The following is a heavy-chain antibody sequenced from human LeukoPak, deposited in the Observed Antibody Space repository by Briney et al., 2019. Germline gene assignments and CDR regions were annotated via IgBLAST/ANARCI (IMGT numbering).Heavy chain of an antibody. Sequence: GESLRLSCAASGFTFSSYTMTWVRQAPGKGLEWVSSISRSGDYIFYTDSVRGRFTISRDNAKNSLYLQMTSLRAEDTAVYYCAKDRLVGGSDRHPLDYRGQGTLVTVSS. J-gene: IGHJ4*02. CDR1: GFTFSSYT. CDR2: ISRSGDYI. CDR3: AKDRLVGGSDRHPLDY. V-gene: IGHV3-21*01. D-gene: IGHD1-26*01.